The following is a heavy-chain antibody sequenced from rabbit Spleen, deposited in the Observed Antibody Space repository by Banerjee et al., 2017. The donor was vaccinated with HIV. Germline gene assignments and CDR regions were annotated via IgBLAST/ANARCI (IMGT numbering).Heavy chain of an antibody. D-gene: IGHD1-1*01. J-gene: IGHJ4*01. CDR3: VRGASSSGYYSL. CDR1: GFSFSSNW. Sequence: QSLEESGGGLVKPGGSLTLTCTVSGFSFSSNWICWVRQAPGKGLEWIGIIDVGEGNTDYASWVNGRFTISSDNAQNTLYLQLSSLTAADTATYFCVRGASSSGYYSLWGPGTLVTV. CDR2: IDVGEGNT. V-gene: IGHV1S7*01.